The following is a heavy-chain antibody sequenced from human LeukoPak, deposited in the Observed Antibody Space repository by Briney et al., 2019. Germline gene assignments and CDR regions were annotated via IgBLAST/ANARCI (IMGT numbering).Heavy chain of an antibody. CDR2: IYYSGST. D-gene: IGHD3-10*01. CDR3: ARGGYYGSGNDFRFDP. V-gene: IGHV4-59*01. CDR1: GGSISSYY. Sequence: SETLSLTCTVSGGSISSYYWSWIRQPPGKGLEWIGYIYYSGSTNYKPSPKSRVTISVDTSKNQFSLKLNSVTAADTAVYYCARGGYYGSGNDFRFDPWGQGTLVTVSS. J-gene: IGHJ5*02.